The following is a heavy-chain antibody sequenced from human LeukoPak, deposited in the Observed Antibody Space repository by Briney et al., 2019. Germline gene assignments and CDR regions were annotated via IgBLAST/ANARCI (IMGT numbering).Heavy chain of an antibody. J-gene: IGHJ6*02. Sequence: ASVNVSCKSSGYTFSSLDINWVRQASGQGLEWMGWMNPNSGYTGYAQRFQGRVTMTGNTSISTAYMELSSLRSEDTAVYYCARGRFYGSGSPINYFYVLDVWGQGTTVTVSS. CDR1: GYTFSSLD. D-gene: IGHD3-10*01. CDR2: MNPNSGYT. CDR3: ARGRFYGSGSPINYFYVLDV. V-gene: IGHV1-8*01.